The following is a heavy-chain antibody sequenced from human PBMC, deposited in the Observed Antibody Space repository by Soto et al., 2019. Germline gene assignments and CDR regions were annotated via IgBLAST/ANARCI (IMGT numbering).Heavy chain of an antibody. V-gene: IGHV3-13*01. CDR1: GFTFSSYD. J-gene: IGHJ6*02. Sequence: EVQLVESGGGLVQPGGSLRLSCAASGFTFSSYDMHWVRQATGKGLEWVSAIGTAGDTYYPGSVKGRFTISRENAKNSLYLQMDSLRAEDTAVYYCARGYDFWGGLGQIVWGQGTTVTVSS. CDR3: ARGYDFWGGLGQIV. CDR2: IGTAGDT. D-gene: IGHD3-3*01.